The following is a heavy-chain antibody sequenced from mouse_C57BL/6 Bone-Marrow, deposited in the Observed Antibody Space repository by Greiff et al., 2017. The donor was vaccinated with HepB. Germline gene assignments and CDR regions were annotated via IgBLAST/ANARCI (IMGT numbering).Heavy chain of an antibody. CDR3: ASSKFLGPHWYFDV. CDR2: ILPGSGST. V-gene: IGHV1-9*01. D-gene: IGHD4-1*01. J-gene: IGHJ1*03. CDR1: GYTFTGYW. Sequence: LVESGAELMKPGASVKLSCKATGYTFTGYWIEWVKQRPGHGLEWIGEILPGSGSTNYNEKFKGKATFTADTSSNTAYMQLSSLTTEDSAIYYCASSKFLGPHWYFDVWGTGTTVTVSS.